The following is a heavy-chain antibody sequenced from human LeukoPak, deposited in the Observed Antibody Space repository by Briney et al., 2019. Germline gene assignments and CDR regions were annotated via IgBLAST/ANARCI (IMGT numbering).Heavy chain of an antibody. V-gene: IGHV4-4*07. CDR2: IYISGST. J-gene: IGHJ3*02. D-gene: IGHD3-22*01. CDR3: AKDSEWYDGSGYAFDI. Sequence: PSETLSLTCTVSGGSISSYYWSWIRQPAGKGLEWIGRIYISGSTNYNPSLKSRVTMSVDTSKNQFSLKLSSVTAADTAVYYCAKDSEWYDGSGYAFDIWGQGTMVTVSS. CDR1: GGSISSYY.